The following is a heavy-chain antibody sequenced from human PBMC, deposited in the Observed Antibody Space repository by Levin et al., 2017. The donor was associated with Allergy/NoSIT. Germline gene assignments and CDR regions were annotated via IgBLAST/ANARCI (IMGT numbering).Heavy chain of an antibody. Sequence: KTSETLSLTCTVSGGSISSGDYYWSWIRQPPGKGLEWIGYIYYSGSTYYNPSLKSRVTISVDTSKNQFSLKLSSVTAADTAVYYCARVMVRGAHAFDIWGQGTMVTVSS. CDR2: IYYSGST. CDR3: ARVMVRGAHAFDI. V-gene: IGHV4-30-4*01. J-gene: IGHJ3*02. D-gene: IGHD3-10*01. CDR1: GGSISSGDYY.